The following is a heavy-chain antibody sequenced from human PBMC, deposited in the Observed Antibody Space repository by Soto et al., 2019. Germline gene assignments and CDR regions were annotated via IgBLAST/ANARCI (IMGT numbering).Heavy chain of an antibody. CDR2: INSDGRST. CDR3: ARAYYYDTSGFWGFDY. CDR1: GFTFDTYW. Sequence: LRLSCAASGFTFDTYWIHWVRQAPGKGLAWVSGINSDGRSTTYADSVKGRFTISRDNAKNTLYLQMNSLRAEDTAVYYCARAYYYDTSGFWGFDYRGQGTLVTVSS. D-gene: IGHD3-22*01. J-gene: IGHJ4*02. V-gene: IGHV3-74*01.